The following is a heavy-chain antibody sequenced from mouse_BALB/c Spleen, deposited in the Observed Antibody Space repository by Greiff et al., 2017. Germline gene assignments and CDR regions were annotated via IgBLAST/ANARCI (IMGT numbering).Heavy chain of an antibody. CDR3: ARTTTVVASYDAMDY. CDR1: GFSLTSYG. D-gene: IGHD1-1*01. Sequence: VQLLQSGPGLVQPSQSLSISCTASGFSLTSYGVHWVRQSPGKGLAWLGVIWSGGSTDYNAAFISRLSNSKDNSKSQVFFKMNSLQANDTAIYYSARTTTVVASYDAMDYWGQGTSGTVSS. J-gene: IGHJ4*01. CDR2: IWSGGST. V-gene: IGHV2-2*02.